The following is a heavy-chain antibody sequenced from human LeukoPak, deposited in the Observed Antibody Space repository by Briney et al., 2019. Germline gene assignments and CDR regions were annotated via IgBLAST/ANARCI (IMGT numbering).Heavy chain of an antibody. CDR1: GGSISSGSYY. D-gene: IGHD3-3*01. V-gene: IGHV4-61*02. Sequence: ASETLSLTCTVSGGSISSGSYYWSWIRQPAGKGLEWIGRIYTSGSTNYNPSLKSRVTISVDTSKNQFSLKLSSVTAADTAVYYCARASTIFGVVTAYYFDYWGQGTLVTVSS. CDR2: IYTSGST. CDR3: ARASTIFGVVTAYYFDY. J-gene: IGHJ4*02.